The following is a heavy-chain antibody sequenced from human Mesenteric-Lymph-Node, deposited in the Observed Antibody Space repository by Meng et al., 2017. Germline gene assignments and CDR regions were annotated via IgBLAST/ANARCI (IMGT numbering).Heavy chain of an antibody. J-gene: IGHJ5*01. D-gene: IGHD1-26*01. CDR1: GFTFSTYA. Sequence: GESLKISCAASGFTFSTYAIHWVRQAPGKGLEYVSGISSNADSIHYANSVKGRFTISRDYSKSTVYLQMASLKPEDMAVYYCVKGSGNYDGYNWFDSWGQGTLVTVSS. V-gene: IGHV3-64*01. CDR2: ISSNADSI. CDR3: VKGSGNYDGYNWFDS.